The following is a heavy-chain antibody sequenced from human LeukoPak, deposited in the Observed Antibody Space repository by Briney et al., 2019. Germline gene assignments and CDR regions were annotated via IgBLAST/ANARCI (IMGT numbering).Heavy chain of an antibody. V-gene: IGHV3-23*01. Sequence: RPGGSLRLSCAASGFTFTSYSMNWVRQAPGKGLEWVSTISGGGGSTYYADSVKGRFTISRDNSKNTLYLQVNSLRAEDTAVYYCAKGGKWDVTPFDYWGQGTLDTVSS. CDR1: GFTFTSYS. J-gene: IGHJ4*02. CDR2: ISGGGGST. D-gene: IGHD1-26*01. CDR3: AKGGKWDVTPFDY.